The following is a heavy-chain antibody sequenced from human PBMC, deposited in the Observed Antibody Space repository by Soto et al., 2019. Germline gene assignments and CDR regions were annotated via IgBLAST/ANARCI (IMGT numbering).Heavy chain of an antibody. Sequence: EVQLVESGGGLVKPGGSLRLSCAASGFTFSSYSMNWVRQAPGKGLEWVSSISSSSSYIYYADSVKGRFTISRDNAKNSLYLQMNSLRAEDTAVYYCAREVLELPLYYYYGMDVWGQGTTVTVSS. D-gene: IGHD1-7*01. CDR3: AREVLELPLYYYYGMDV. J-gene: IGHJ6*02. V-gene: IGHV3-21*01. CDR2: ISSSSSYI. CDR1: GFTFSSYS.